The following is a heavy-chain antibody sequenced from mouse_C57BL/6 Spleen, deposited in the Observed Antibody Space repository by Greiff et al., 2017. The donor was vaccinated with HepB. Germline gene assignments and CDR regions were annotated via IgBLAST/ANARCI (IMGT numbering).Heavy chain of an antibody. Sequence: QVQLQQPGAELVMPGASVKLSCKASGYTFTSYWMHWVKQRPGQGLEWIGEIDPSDSYTNYNQKFKGKSTLTVDKSSRTAYMQLSSLTSEDSAVYYCARRGHYYGSSYDYFDYWGQGTTLTVSS. D-gene: IGHD1-1*01. V-gene: IGHV1-69*01. CDR1: GYTFTSYW. J-gene: IGHJ2*01. CDR3: ARRGHYYGSSYDYFDY. CDR2: IDPSDSYT.